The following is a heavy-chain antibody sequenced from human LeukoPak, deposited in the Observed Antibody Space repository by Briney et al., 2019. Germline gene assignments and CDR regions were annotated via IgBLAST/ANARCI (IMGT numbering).Heavy chain of an antibody. Sequence: SETLSLTCAVYGGSFSSYYWGWIRQPPGKGLEWIGSIYYSGSTYYNPSLKSRVTISVDTSKNQFSLKLSSVTAADTAVYYCARHAFRGIDYWGQGTLVTVSS. J-gene: IGHJ4*02. CDR3: ARHAFRGIDY. CDR2: IYYSGST. CDR1: GGSFSSYY. V-gene: IGHV4-39*01.